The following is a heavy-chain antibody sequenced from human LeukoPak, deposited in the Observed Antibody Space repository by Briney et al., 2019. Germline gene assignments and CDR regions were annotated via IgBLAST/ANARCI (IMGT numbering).Heavy chain of an antibody. CDR1: GFTFSSYA. Sequence: PGGSLRLSCAASGFTFSSYAMSWVRQAPGKGLEWVSAISGSGGSTYYADSVKGRFTISRDNSKNTLYLRMNSLRAEDTAVYYCAKVPYDSSGSYYYGMDVWGQGTTVTVSS. D-gene: IGHD3-22*01. CDR3: AKVPYDSSGSYYYGMDV. CDR2: ISGSGGST. V-gene: IGHV3-23*01. J-gene: IGHJ6*02.